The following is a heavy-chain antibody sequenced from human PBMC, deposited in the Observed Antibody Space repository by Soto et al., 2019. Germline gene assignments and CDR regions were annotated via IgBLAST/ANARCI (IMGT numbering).Heavy chain of an antibody. CDR3: ARAPRIRAAAGAYYFDY. D-gene: IGHD6-13*01. J-gene: IGHJ4*02. V-gene: IGHV4-31*03. CDR1: GGSISSGGYY. Sequence: SETLSLTCTVSGGSISSGGYYWSWIRQHPGKGLEWIGYIYYNGSTYYNPSLKSRVTISVDTSKNQFSLKLSSVTAADTAVYYCARAPRIRAAAGAYYFDYWGQGTLVTVSS. CDR2: IYYNGST.